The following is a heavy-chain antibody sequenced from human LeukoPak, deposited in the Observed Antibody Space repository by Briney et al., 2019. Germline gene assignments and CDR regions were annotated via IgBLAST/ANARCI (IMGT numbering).Heavy chain of an antibody. Sequence: SETLSLTCTVSGGSISSYYWSWIRQPPGKGLEWIGYIYYSGSTNYNPSLKSRVTISVDTSKNQFSLKLSSVTAADTAVYYCAGRSGYYRDYWGQGTLVTVSS. V-gene: IGHV4-59*01. CDR1: GGSISSYY. CDR3: AGRSGYYRDY. D-gene: IGHD3-3*01. CDR2: IYYSGST. J-gene: IGHJ4*02.